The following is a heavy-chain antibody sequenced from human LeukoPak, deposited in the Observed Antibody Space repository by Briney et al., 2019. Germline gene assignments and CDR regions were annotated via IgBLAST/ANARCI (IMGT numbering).Heavy chain of an antibody. J-gene: IGHJ3*02. V-gene: IGHV1-69*01. D-gene: IGHD3-10*01. CDR2: IIPIFGTA. CDR1: GGTFSSYA. Sequence: SVKVSCKASGGTFSSYAISLVRQAPGQGLEWMGGIIPIFGTANYAQKFQGRVTITADESTSTAYMELSSLRSEDTAVYFCARLGGSGRYPDAFDIWGQGTMVTVSS. CDR3: ARLGGSGRYPDAFDI.